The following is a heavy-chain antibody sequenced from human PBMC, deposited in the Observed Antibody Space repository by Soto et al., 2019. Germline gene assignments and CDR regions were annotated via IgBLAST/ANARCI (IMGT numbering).Heavy chain of an antibody. CDR1: GGKCSGYG. D-gene: IGHD2-15*01. CDR3: ARDPSVVVVAATPYYYYGMDV. Sequence: GSQRLSWGASGGKCSGYGGSWVRQAKGKGLEWVANIKQDGSEKYYVDSVKGRFTISRDNAKNSLYLQMNSLRAEDTAVYYCARDPSVVVVAATPYYYYGMDVWGQGTTVTVSS. CDR2: IKQDGSEK. J-gene: IGHJ6*02. V-gene: IGHV3-7*01.